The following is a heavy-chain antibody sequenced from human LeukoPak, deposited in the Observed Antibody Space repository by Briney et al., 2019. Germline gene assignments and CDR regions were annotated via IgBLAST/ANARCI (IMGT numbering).Heavy chain of an antibody. D-gene: IGHD1/OR15-1a*01. CDR1: GGSMKTPGHY. CDR2: MFYSGST. J-gene: IGHJ3*01. V-gene: IGHV4-39*01. CDR3: ARRNTEVPDTLPLNAFDV. Sequence: SETLSLTCSVPGGSMKTPGHYWDWIRQSPGKGLEWIGSMFYSGSTYFNPSLRRRVTISGDTSTNRISLSLTSVTAADTAVYYCARRNTEVPDTLPLNAFDVWGQGATVIVSS.